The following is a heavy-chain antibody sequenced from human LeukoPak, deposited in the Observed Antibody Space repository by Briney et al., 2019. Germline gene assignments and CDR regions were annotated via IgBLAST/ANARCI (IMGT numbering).Heavy chain of an antibody. Sequence: PGGSLRLSCAASGFTFSSYGMHWVRRAPGKGLESVSGISQNGDNTYYADSVKGRFTISKDNSENTLYLQMNSLRPEDTAVYYCMNPNHYGSGRWGQGTLVTVSS. V-gene: IGHV3-64D*06. CDR3: MNPNHYGSGR. CDR1: GFTFSSYG. D-gene: IGHD3-10*01. CDR2: ISQNGDNT. J-gene: IGHJ4*02.